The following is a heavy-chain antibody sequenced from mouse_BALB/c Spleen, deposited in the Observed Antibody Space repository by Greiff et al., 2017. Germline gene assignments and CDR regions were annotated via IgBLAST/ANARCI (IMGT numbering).Heavy chain of an antibody. J-gene: IGHJ4*01. Sequence: EVKLMESGGGLVQPGGSMKLSCVASGFTFSNYWMNWVRQSPEKGLEWVAEIRLKSNNYATHYAESVKGRFTISRDDSKSSVYLQMNNLRAEDTGIYYCTRSTMITTKGYYYAMDYWGQGTSVTVSS. V-gene: IGHV6-6*02. CDR2: IRLKSNNYAT. D-gene: IGHD2-4*01. CDR1: GFTFSNYW. CDR3: TRSTMITTKGYYYAMDY.